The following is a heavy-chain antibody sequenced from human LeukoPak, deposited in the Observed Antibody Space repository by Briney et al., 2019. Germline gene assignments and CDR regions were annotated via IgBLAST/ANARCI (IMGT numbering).Heavy chain of an antibody. CDR3: ARGRGGDGYNWLCYFDY. CDR1: GFIFSSYA. V-gene: IGHV3-30-3*01. CDR2: ISYDGSNK. D-gene: IGHD5-24*01. J-gene: IGHJ4*02. Sequence: PGGSLRLSCAASGFIFSSYAMHWVRQAPGKGLEWVAVISYDGSNKYYADSVKGRFTISRDNSKNTLYLQMNSLRSEDTAVHYCARGRGGDGYNWLCYFDYWGQGTLVTVSS.